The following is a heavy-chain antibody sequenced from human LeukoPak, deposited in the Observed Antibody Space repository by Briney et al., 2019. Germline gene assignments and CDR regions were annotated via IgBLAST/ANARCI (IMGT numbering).Heavy chain of an antibody. V-gene: IGHV5-51*01. J-gene: IGHJ6*02. CDR3: ARHPLGAGLDV. CDR1: GYSFTTYW. D-gene: IGHD7-27*01. Sequence: GESLKISCTASGYSFTTYWIGWVRQMPGKGLEWMGVIYPDDSDTRYSPSFQGQVTFSADKSISTAYLQWSSLKASDTAIYYCARHPLGAGLDVWGQGTTVTVSS. CDR2: IYPDDSDT.